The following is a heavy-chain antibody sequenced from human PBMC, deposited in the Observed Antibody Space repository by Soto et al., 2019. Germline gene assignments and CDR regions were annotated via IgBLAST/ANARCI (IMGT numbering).Heavy chain of an antibody. D-gene: IGHD1-26*01. CDR3: AKGGLVGDTFESPTFDP. V-gene: IGHV3-9*01. CDR1: GFTFDDYA. CDR2: ISRNSGSI. Sequence: RLSCAASGFTFDDYAMHWVRQAPGKGLEWVSGISRNSGSIGYADSVKGRFTISRDNAKNSLYLQMNSLRAEDTALYYCAKGGLVGDTFESPTFDPWGQGTLVTVSS. J-gene: IGHJ5*02.